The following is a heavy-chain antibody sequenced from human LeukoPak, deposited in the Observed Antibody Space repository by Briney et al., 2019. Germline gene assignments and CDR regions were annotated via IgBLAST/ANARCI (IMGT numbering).Heavy chain of an antibody. D-gene: IGHD3-10*01. CDR3: ASSEYGSGSYYSCFDY. CDR1: GYSISSGYY. J-gene: IGHJ4*02. V-gene: IGHV4-61*01. CDR2: IYYSGST. Sequence: SETLSLTCTVSGYSISSGYYWGWIRQPPGKGLEWIGYIYYSGSTNYNPSLKSRVTISVDTSKNQFSLKLSSVTAADTAVYYCASSEYGSGSYYSCFDYWGQGTLVTVSS.